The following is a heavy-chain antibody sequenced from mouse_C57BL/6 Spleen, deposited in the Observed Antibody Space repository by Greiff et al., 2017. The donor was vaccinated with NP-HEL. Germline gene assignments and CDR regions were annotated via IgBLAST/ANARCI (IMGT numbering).Heavy chain of an antibody. CDR1: GYTFTSYW. J-gene: IGHJ4*01. D-gene: IGHD2-5*01. Sequence: QVQLQQPGAELVRPGTSVKLSCKASGYTFTSYWMHWVKQRPGQGLEWIGVIDPSDSYTNYNQKFKGKATLTVDTSSSTAYMQLSSLTSEDSAFYYCAKAHYSNYDYAMDYWGQGTSVTVSS. CDR2: IDPSDSYT. CDR3: AKAHYSNYDYAMDY. V-gene: IGHV1-59*01.